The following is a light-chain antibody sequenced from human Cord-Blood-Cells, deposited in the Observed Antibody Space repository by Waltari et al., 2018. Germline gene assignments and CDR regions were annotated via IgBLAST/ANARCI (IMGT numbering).Light chain of an antibody. V-gene: IGLV3-1*01. CDR2: QET. CDR3: QAWDSSTVV. CDR1: KLGDKY. Sequence: SYELTQPPSVSVSPGQTASITCSGDKLGDKYACWYQQKPGQSPVLVIYQETKRPSGLPGRFSGSNSGNTAALTISGTQAMDEADYYCQAWDSSTVVFGGGTKLTVL. J-gene: IGLJ2*01.